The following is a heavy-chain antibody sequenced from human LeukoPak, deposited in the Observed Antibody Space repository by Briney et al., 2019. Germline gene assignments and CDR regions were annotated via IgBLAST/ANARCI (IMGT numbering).Heavy chain of an antibody. CDR2: INHSGST. J-gene: IGHJ4*02. V-gene: IGHV4-34*01. D-gene: IGHD6-19*01. Sequence: SETLSLTCAVYGGSFSGYYWSWIRQPPGKGLEWIGEINHSGSTNYNPSLKSRVTISVDTSKKQFSLNLSSVTAADTAVYYCARAGWFSTTWHFDYWGQGILVTVSS. CDR3: ARAGWFSTTWHFDY. CDR1: GGSFSGYY.